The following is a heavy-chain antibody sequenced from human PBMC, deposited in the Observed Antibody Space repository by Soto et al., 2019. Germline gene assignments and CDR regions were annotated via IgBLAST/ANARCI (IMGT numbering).Heavy chain of an antibody. CDR3: ARTPFRAGDDYYMDV. J-gene: IGHJ6*03. CDR1: GYTFTSYG. D-gene: IGHD7-27*01. V-gene: IGHV1-18*01. CDR2: ISAYNGNT. Sequence: ASVKVSCKASGYTFTSYGISWVRQAPGQGLEWMGWISAYNGNTNYAQKLQGRVTMTTDTSASTAYMELRSLRSDDTAVYYCARTPFRAGDDYYMDVWGKGTTVTVSS.